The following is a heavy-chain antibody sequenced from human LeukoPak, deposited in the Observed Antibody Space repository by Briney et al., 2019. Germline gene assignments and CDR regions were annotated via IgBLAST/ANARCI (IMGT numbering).Heavy chain of an antibody. CDR1: GFTFSSYA. Sequence: GGSLRLSCAASGFTFSSYAMSWVRQAPGKGLEWVSAISGSGGSTYYADSVKGRFTISRDNSKNTLYLQMNSLRAEDTAVYYCAKDSEDIVVVPAWYGVDYWGQGTLVTVSS. CDR3: AKDSEDIVVVPAWYGVDY. CDR2: ISGSGGST. D-gene: IGHD2-2*01. V-gene: IGHV3-23*01. J-gene: IGHJ4*02.